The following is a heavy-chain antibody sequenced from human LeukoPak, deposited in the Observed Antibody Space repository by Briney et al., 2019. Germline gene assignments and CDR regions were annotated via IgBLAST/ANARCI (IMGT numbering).Heavy chain of an antibody. CDR1: GFTFSSYG. Sequence: GGSLRLSCAASGFTFSSYGMHWVRQAPGKGLEWVAVIWYDGSNKYYADSVKGRFTISRDNSKNTLYLQMNSLRAEDTAVYYCARGRAGYSSSWPTLFGYWGQGTLVTVSS. CDR2: IWYDGSNK. CDR3: ARGRAGYSSSWPTLFGY. J-gene: IGHJ4*02. V-gene: IGHV3-33*01. D-gene: IGHD6-13*01.